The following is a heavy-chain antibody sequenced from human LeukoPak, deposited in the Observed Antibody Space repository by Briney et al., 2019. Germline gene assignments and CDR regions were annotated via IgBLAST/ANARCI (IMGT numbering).Heavy chain of an antibody. Sequence: ASVKVSCKASGGTFSSYAISWVRQAPGQGLEWMGIINPSGGSTSYAQKFQGRVTMTRDTSTSTVYMELSSLRSEDTAVYYCARDEVFFFLFNIWGQGTLVPFSS. D-gene: IGHD2/OR15-2a*01. CDR2: INPSGGST. CDR1: GGTFSSYA. V-gene: IGHV1-46*01. CDR3: ARDEVFFFLFNI. J-gene: IGHJ3*02.